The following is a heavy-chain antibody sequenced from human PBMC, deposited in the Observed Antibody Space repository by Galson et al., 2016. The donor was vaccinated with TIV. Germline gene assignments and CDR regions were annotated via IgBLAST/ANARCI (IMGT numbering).Heavy chain of an antibody. V-gene: IGHV4-34*01. D-gene: IGHD3-3*01. CDR2: INHSGST. CDR1: GGSFSGYY. CDR3: ARDLNYDFWSGYYVHDSYYGRDV. J-gene: IGHJ6*02. Sequence: SETLSLTCAVYGGSFSGYYWSWIRQPPGKGLEWIGEINHSGSTHYNVSLKSRVTISVDTSKNQFSLKLTSVTAADTAVYYCARDLNYDFWSGYYVHDSYYGRDVWGQGTTVTVSS.